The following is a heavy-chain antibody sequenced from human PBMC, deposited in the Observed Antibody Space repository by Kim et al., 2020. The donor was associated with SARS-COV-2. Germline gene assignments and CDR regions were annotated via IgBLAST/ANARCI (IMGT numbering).Heavy chain of an antibody. D-gene: IGHD3-9*01. V-gene: IGHV3-23*01. J-gene: IGHJ6*02. CDR1: GVTFSSYA. CDR2: IRGSGGST. CDR3: AKANDLRYFDWLHRYYYYGMDV. Sequence: GGSLRLSCAASGVTFSSYAMSWVRQAQGEGLEWVSAIRGSGGSTYYADSVKGRFTISRDNSKNTLYLQMNSLRAEETAVYYCAKANDLRYFDWLHRYYYYGMDVWGQRTTVTVSS.